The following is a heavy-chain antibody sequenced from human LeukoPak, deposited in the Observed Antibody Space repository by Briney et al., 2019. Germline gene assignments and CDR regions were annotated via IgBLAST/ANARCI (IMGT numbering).Heavy chain of an antibody. V-gene: IGHV3-21*01. CDR3: ARVCCRGGVRGRFDY. Sequence: PSETLSLTCTVSGGSISSYYWSWVRQAPGKGLEWVSSISSSSSYIYYADSVKGRFTISRDNAKNSLYLQMNRLRAEDTAVYYCARVCCRGGVRGRFDYWGQGTLVTVSS. CDR1: GGSISSYY. D-gene: IGHD3-10*01. CDR2: ISSSSSYI. J-gene: IGHJ4*02.